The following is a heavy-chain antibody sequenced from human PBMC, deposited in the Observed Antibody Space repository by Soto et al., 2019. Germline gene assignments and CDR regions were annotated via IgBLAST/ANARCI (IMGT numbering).Heavy chain of an antibody. CDR1: GFTFSSYW. CDR2: INSDGGST. CDR3: ARSTVTTWGYYYYGMDV. V-gene: IGHV3-74*01. Sequence: SLRLSCAASGFTFSSYWMHWVRQAPGKGLVWVSRINSDGGSTIHADSVKGRFTISRDNAKNTLYLQMNSLRAEDTAVYFCARSTVTTWGYYYYGMDVWGQGTTVTVSS. D-gene: IGHD4-17*01. J-gene: IGHJ6*02.